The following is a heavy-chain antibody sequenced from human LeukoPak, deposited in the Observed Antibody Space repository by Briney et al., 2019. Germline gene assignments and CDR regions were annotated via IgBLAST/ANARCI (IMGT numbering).Heavy chain of an antibody. Sequence: SQTLSLTCTVSGGSISSGGYYWSWIRQHPGKGLEWIGYIYYSGSTYYNPSLKRRVTISVDTSKNQFSLKLSSVTAVDTAVYYCARKENAYYYFDYWGQGTLVTVSS. D-gene: IGHD3-16*01. V-gene: IGHV4-31*03. CDR1: GGSISSGGYY. CDR3: ARKENAYYYFDY. J-gene: IGHJ4*02. CDR2: IYYSGST.